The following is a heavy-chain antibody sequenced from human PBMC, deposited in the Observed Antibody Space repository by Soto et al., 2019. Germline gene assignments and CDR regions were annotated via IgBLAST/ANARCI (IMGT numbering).Heavy chain of an antibody. CDR2: ISAHNGNT. D-gene: IGHD6-6*01. J-gene: IGHJ4*02. CDR3: ARGRDGDY. V-gene: IGHV1-18*01. CDR1: GYAFTTYG. Sequence: QVHLVQSGAEVKKPGASVKVSCKGSGYAFTTYGITWVRQAPGQGLEWMGWISAHNGNTNYAQKLQGRVTVTRDTSTSTANMELGSLRSDGTAVYYWARGRDGDYWGQGALVTVSS.